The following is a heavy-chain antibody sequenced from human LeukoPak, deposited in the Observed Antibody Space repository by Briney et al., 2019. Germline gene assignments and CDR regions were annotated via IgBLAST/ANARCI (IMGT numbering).Heavy chain of an antibody. D-gene: IGHD3-3*01. CDR3: ARSLADYDFWSGYSANDAFDI. Sequence: GGSLRLSCAASGFTFSSYSMNWVRQAPGKGLEWVSYISSSSSTIYYADSVKGRFTISRDNAKNSLYLQMNSLRAEDTAVYYCARSLADYDFWSGYSANDAFDIWGQGTMVTVSS. CDR2: ISSSSSTI. CDR1: GFTFSSYS. J-gene: IGHJ3*02. V-gene: IGHV3-48*01.